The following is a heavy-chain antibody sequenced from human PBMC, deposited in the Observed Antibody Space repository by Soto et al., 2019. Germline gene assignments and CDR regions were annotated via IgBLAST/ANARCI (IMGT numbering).Heavy chain of an antibody. CDR2: ISSSGSTI. Sequence: GGSLRLSCAASGFTFSSYEMNWVRQAPGKGLEWVSYISSSGSTIYYADSVKGRFTISRDNAKNSLYLQMNSLRAEDTAVYYCARGGKYYYDSSGSVGWGQGTLVTVSS. D-gene: IGHD3-22*01. CDR3: ARGGKYYYDSSGSVG. CDR1: GFTFSSYE. J-gene: IGHJ4*02. V-gene: IGHV3-48*03.